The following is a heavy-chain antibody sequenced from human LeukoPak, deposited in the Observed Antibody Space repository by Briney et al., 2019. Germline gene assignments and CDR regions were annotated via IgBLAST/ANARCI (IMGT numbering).Heavy chain of an antibody. Sequence: GASAQVSCKASGYVFSNYGISWVRRATGRGLEWMGWISGNGDKTGYAKNFQGRVTMTRDTSTSTAYMELRSLRSDDTALYYCARDIGWTFEYWGQGTLVTVSS. V-gene: IGHV1-18*01. J-gene: IGHJ4*02. CDR1: GYVFSNYG. CDR2: ISGNGDKT. D-gene: IGHD6-19*01. CDR3: ARDIGWTFEY.